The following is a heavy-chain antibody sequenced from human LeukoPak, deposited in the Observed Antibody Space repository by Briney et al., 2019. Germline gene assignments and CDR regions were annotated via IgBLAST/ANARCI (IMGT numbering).Heavy chain of an antibody. D-gene: IGHD3-16*01. CDR3: AKDRGPYGVRFGYFDY. CDR1: GFTFDDYA. V-gene: IGHV3-9*01. CDR2: ISWNGGSI. Sequence: GRSLRLFCAASGFTFDDYAMHWFRQAPGKGLEWVSGISWNGGSIAYADSVKGRFTISRDNAKNSLFLQMNSLRTEDTALYYCAKDRGPYGVRFGYFDYWGQGTLITVSS. J-gene: IGHJ4*02.